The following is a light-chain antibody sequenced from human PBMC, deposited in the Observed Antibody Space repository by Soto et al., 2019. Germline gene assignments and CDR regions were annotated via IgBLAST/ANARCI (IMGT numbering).Light chain of an antibody. CDR3: GSWDSSLSAYV. J-gene: IGLJ1*01. V-gene: IGLV1-51*01. CDR1: SSNIGGNS. Sequence: QSVMTQPPSVSAAPGQKVTXSCSGSSSNIGGNSVSWYQQLPGTAPKLLIYDDNKRPSGIPDRFSGSKSGTSATLGITGFQTGDEADYYCGSWDSSLSAYVFGTGTKLTVL. CDR2: DDN.